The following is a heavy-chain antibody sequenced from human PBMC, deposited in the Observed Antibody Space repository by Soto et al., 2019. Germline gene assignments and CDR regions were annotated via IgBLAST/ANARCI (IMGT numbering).Heavy chain of an antibody. CDR3: ARAVTQYFDS. V-gene: IGHV3-23*01. Sequence: GGSLRLSCAASGISFNFYVMTWVRQAPGKGLEWVSGMSGSGGDKYYADSVKGRFTVSRENSNSTLFLQMNSLRAEDTAVYYCARAVTQYFDSWGQGTLVTVSS. CDR2: MSGSGGDK. J-gene: IGHJ4*02. CDR1: GISFNFYV.